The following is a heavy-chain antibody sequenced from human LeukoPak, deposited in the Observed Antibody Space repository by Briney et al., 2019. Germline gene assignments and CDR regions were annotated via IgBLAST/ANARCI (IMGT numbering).Heavy chain of an antibody. CDR2: ISSSGSTI. Sequence: GGSLRLSCAASGFTFSSYEMNWVRQAPGKGLEWVSYISSSGSTIYYADSVKGRFTISRDNAKNSLYLQMYSLRAEDTAVYHCARARDSWVANAFDNWGRGTMVTVSS. CDR3: ARARDSWVANAFDN. V-gene: IGHV3-48*03. CDR1: GFTFSSYE. D-gene: IGHD2-15*01. J-gene: IGHJ3*02.